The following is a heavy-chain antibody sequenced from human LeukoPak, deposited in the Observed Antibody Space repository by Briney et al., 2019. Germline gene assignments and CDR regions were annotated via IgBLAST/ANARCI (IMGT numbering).Heavy chain of an antibody. Sequence: PGGSLRLSCAASGFTFDDYAMHWVRQAPGKGLEWVSGISWNSGSIGYADSVKGRFTISRDNAKNSLYLQMNSLRAEDTAVYYCARVSDSYSSGWYSVIYYYYGMDVWGQGTTVTVSS. CDR2: ISWNSGSI. CDR3: ARVSDSYSSGWYSVIYYYYGMDV. D-gene: IGHD6-19*01. J-gene: IGHJ6*02. CDR1: GFTFDDYA. V-gene: IGHV3-9*01.